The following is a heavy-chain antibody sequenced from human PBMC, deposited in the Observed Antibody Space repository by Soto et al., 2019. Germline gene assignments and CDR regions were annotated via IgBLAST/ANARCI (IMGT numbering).Heavy chain of an antibody. D-gene: IGHD1-1*01. CDR3: AADDMTTFM. V-gene: IGHV1-58*01. Sequence: SVKVSCKASGFTFPSSAVQWARQARGQRLEWIGWIVIGSGNANSAQKFQERVTFTRDMSTSTVYMELSSLKSEDTAVYYCAADDMTTFMWGQGTLVTVSS. J-gene: IGHJ4*02. CDR1: GFTFPSSA. CDR2: IVIGSGNA.